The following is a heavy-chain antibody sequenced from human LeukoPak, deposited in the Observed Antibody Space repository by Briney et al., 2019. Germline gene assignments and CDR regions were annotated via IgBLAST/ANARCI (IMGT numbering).Heavy chain of an antibody. CDR2: IYSYGSR. D-gene: IGHD6-13*01. J-gene: IGHJ4*02. CDR1: GFTVSSNY. Sequence: PGWSLRLSCAASGFTVSSNYMSWVRQAPGKGLDWVSVIYSYGSRYYADSVKGRFTTSRDNSKNTVYLQTNSLRAEDTALYYCARVHAASASFDYWGQGTLVTVSS. CDR3: ARVHAASASFDY. V-gene: IGHV3-53*01.